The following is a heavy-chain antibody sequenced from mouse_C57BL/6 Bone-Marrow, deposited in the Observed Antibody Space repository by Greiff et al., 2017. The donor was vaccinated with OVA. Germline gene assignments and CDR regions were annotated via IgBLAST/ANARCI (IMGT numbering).Heavy chain of an antibody. Sequence: VQLQQSGAELVRPGASVKLSCTASGFNIKDDYMHWVKQRPEQGLEWIGWIDPENGDTEYASKFQGKATITADPSSNTAYLQLSSLTSEDTAVYYCIITTVVAPYWYFDVWGTGTTVTVSS. V-gene: IGHV14-4*01. CDR2: IDPENGDT. J-gene: IGHJ1*03. D-gene: IGHD1-1*01. CDR3: IITTVVAPYWYFDV. CDR1: GFNIKDDY.